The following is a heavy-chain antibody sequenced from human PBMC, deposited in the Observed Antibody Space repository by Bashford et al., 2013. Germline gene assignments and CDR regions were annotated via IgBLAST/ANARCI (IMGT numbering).Heavy chain of an antibody. J-gene: IGHJ4*02. CDR3: ARVPNPIVPYADH. Sequence: VASVKVSCTASGYTFTDYFLHWLRQAPRQRFEWMGWINPRNGASFYAQKFQGRVTMTRDMSINTAYMELTSLISGDTAVYYCARVPNPIVPYADHWGQGTLVTVSS. CDR1: GYTFTDYF. V-gene: IGHV1-2*02. CDR2: INPRNGAS. D-gene: IGHD1-26*01.